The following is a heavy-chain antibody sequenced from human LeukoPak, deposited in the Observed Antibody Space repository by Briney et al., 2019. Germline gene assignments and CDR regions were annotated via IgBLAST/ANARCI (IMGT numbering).Heavy chain of an antibody. CDR2: IYYSGST. J-gene: IGHJ5*02. D-gene: IGHD3-22*01. CDR3: ARGPYYYDSSGYYRSNWFDP. CDR1: GGSISSSNYY. V-gene: IGHV4-61*05. Sequence: SETLSLTCTVSGGSISSSNYYWGWIRQPPGKGLEWIGYIYYSGSTNYNPSLKSRVTISVDTSKNQFSLKLSSVTAADTAVYYCARGPYYYDSSGYYRSNWFDPWGQGTLVTVSS.